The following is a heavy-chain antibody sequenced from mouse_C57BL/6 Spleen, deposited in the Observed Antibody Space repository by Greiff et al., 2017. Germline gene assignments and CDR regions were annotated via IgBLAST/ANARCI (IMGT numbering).Heavy chain of an antibody. Sequence: EVQLMESEGGLVQPGSSMKLSCTASGFTFSDYYMAWVRQVPEKGLEWVANINYDGSSTYYLDSLKSRFIISRDNAKNILYLQMSSLKSEDTATYYCARQDDYDVAWFAYWGQGTLVTVSA. V-gene: IGHV5-16*01. J-gene: IGHJ3*01. CDR3: ARQDDYDVAWFAY. CDR2: INYDGSST. D-gene: IGHD2-4*01. CDR1: GFTFSDYY.